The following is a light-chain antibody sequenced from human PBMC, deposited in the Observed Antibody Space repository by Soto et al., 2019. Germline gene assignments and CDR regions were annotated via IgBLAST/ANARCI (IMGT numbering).Light chain of an antibody. CDR1: QSVSSN. J-gene: IGKJ4*02. CDR3: QQYNNWPLT. Sequence: EIVMTQSPATLSLSPGERATLSCRASQSVSSNFSWYQQKPGQPPRLLIYGASTRATGIPARFSGSGSGTEFTLTISSLQSEDFAVYYCQQYNNWPLTFGGGTKVEIK. V-gene: IGKV3-15*01. CDR2: GAS.